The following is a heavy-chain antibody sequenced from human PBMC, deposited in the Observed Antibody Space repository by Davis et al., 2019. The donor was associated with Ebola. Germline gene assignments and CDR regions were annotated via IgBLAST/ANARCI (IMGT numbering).Heavy chain of an antibody. CDR2: IYSGGST. Sequence: PGGSLRLSCAASGLTVSSNYMSWVRQAPGKGLAWVSVIYSGGSTYYADSVKGRFTISRDNSKNTLYLQMNSLRAEDTAVYYCARDITLRGPFDPWGQGTLVTVSS. D-gene: IGHD3-10*01. V-gene: IGHV3-66*01. J-gene: IGHJ5*02. CDR3: ARDITLRGPFDP. CDR1: GLTVSSNY.